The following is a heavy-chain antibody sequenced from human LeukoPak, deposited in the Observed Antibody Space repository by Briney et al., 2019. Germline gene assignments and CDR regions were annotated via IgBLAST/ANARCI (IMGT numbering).Heavy chain of an antibody. CDR2: FSSGSSNT. V-gene: IGHV3-21*01. CDR1: GFSFSSYS. Sequence: PGGSLRLSCAASGFSFSSYSINWVRQAPGKGLEWVSSFSSGSSNTYYADSVKGRFTISRDNAKNSLYLQMDSLRGEDTGVYYCASPWDALTGARFDYWGQGTVVTVSS. CDR3: ASPWDALTGARFDY. D-gene: IGHD7-27*01. J-gene: IGHJ4*02.